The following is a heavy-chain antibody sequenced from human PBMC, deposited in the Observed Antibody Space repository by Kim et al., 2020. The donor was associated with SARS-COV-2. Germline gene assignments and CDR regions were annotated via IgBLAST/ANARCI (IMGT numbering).Heavy chain of an antibody. J-gene: IGHJ4*02. D-gene: IGHD6-13*01. Sequence: YADSVKGRFTISRDNAKNSLYLQMNSLRDEETAVYYCARGVRIAAAGRGYWGQGTLVTVSS. V-gene: IGHV3-48*02. CDR3: ARGVRIAAAGRGY.